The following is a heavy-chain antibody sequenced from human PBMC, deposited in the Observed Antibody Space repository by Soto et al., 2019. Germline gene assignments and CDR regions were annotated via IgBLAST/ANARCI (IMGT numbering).Heavy chain of an antibody. CDR3: ARVRMGYSYGRDYYYGMDV. V-gene: IGHV1-18*01. J-gene: IGHJ6*02. Sequence: GASVKVSCKASGYTFTSYGISWVRQAPGQGLEWMGWISAYNGNTNYAQKLQGRVTMTTDTSTSTAYMELRSLRADDTAVYYCARVRMGYSYGRDYYYGMDVWGQGTTVTVSS. CDR2: ISAYNGNT. CDR1: GYTFTSYG. D-gene: IGHD5-18*01.